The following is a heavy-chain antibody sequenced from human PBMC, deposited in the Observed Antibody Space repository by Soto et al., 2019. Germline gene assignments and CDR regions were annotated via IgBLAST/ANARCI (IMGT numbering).Heavy chain of an antibody. CDR1: GGSISSGDYY. V-gene: IGHV4-30-4*01. CDR3: ARIGSNLPIDY. Sequence: QVQLQESGPGLVKPSQTLSLTCTVSGGSISSGDYYWSWIRQPPGKGLEWIGYICYSGSTYYNPSLKSXXTXSXXTSKNQFSLKLSSVTAADTAVYYCARIGSNLPIDYWGQGTLVTVSS. CDR2: ICYSGST. D-gene: IGHD1-1*01. J-gene: IGHJ4*02.